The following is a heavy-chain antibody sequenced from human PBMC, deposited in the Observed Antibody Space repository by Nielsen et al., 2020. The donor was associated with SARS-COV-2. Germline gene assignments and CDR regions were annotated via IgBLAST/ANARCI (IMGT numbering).Heavy chain of an antibody. CDR3: AKDGRYRPIDY. Sequence: GGSLRLSCAASGFTFSSYGMHWVRQAPGKGLEWVAVIWYDGSNKYYADSVKGRFTISRDNSKSTFYLHMNSLRAEDTAVYYCAKDGRYRPIDYWGQGTLVTVSS. CDR2: IWYDGSNK. D-gene: IGHD5-18*01. CDR1: GFTFSSYG. J-gene: IGHJ4*02. V-gene: IGHV3-33*06.